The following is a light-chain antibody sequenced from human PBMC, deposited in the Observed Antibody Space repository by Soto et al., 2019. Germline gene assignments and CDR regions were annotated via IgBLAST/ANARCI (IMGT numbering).Light chain of an antibody. CDR2: DVT. J-gene: IGKJ3*01. Sequence: EIVLTQSPATLSLSPGERATLSCRASQSVSNYLAWYQQNPGQAPRLLIYDVTNRATGIPARFSGSGSGTDFPLTISSLEPEDFAVYYCQSLFTFGPGTKVDIK. CDR3: QSLFT. V-gene: IGKV3-11*01. CDR1: QSVSNY.